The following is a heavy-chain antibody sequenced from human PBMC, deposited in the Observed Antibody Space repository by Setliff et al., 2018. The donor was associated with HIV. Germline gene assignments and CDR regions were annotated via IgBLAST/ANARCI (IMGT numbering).Heavy chain of an antibody. J-gene: IGHJ3*02. Sequence: GASVKVSCKASGGTFSTSAISWMRQAPGQGLEWMGGIIPFFGSANYAQKFQGRLTITADASSSTAYMDLSSLTSEDTAVYYCARRHFYDSGGQVWAFDIWGQGTMVT. CDR3: ARRHFYDSGGQVWAFDI. CDR1: GGTFSTSA. V-gene: IGHV1-69*13. D-gene: IGHD3-22*01. CDR2: IIPFFGSA.